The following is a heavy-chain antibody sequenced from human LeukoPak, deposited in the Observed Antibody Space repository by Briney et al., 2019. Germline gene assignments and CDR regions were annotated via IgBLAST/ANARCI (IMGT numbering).Heavy chain of an antibody. CDR2: ISYSGST. V-gene: IGHV4-39*01. D-gene: IGHD4-23*01. Sequence: PSETLSLTCTVSGGSISSSTYYWGWIRQPPGKGLEWIGSISYSGSTYYNPSLKSRVTMSVDTSKNQFSLKMSSVTAADTAIYYCARRGSTTTLVASFDFWGQGTLVTVSS. CDR1: GGSISSSTYY. CDR3: ARRGSTTTLVASFDF. J-gene: IGHJ4*02.